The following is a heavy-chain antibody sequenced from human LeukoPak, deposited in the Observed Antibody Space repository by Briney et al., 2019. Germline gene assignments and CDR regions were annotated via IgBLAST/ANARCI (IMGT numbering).Heavy chain of an antibody. CDR1: GGPISSGGYY. D-gene: IGHD2-2*01. V-gene: IGHV4-30-2*01. Sequence: PSETLSLTCTVSGGPISSGGYYWSWVRQPPGKGLEWIGYIYHSGSTYYNPSLKSRVTISVDRSKNQFSLKLNSVTAADTAVYYCARVEDCTSTSCYSTYYFDYWGQGTLVTVSS. J-gene: IGHJ4*02. CDR3: ARVEDCTSTSCYSTYYFDY. CDR2: IYHSGST.